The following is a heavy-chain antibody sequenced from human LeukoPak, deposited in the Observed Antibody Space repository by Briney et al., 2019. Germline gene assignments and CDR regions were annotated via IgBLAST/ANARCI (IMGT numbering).Heavy chain of an antibody. D-gene: IGHD3-10*01. V-gene: IGHV3-30*03. Sequence: GGSLRLSCAASGFTFSNYGMHWVRQAPGKGLEWVAVISYDGSNKYYADSVKGRFTISRDNSKNTLYLQMNSLRAEDTAVYYCAREGITMVRGVIIPFDYWGQGTLVTVSS. CDR2: ISYDGSNK. J-gene: IGHJ4*02. CDR1: GFTFSNYG. CDR3: AREGITMVRGVIIPFDY.